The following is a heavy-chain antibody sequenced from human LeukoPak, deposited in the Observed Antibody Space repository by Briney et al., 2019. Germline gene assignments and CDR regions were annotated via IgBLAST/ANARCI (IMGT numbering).Heavy chain of an antibody. CDR1: GGSISSSSYY. V-gene: IGHV4-39*01. J-gene: IGHJ4*02. CDR2: IYYSGGT. Sequence: SETLSLTCSVSGGSISSSSYYWGWTRQPPGKGLEWIGTIYYSGGTYYNPSLRSRVTISIDTSKNQFSLRLSSLTPADTALYYCASQSYDDRPFDYWGQGALVTVSS. CDR3: ASQSYDDRPFDY. D-gene: IGHD3-10*01.